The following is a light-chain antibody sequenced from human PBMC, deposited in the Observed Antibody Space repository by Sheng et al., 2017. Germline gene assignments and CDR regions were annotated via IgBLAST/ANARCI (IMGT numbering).Light chain of an antibody. J-gene: IGLJ1*01. CDR2: MSL. V-gene: IGLV2-14*03. CDR3: NSYTATSTP. CDR1: ISDIGGSNF. Sequence: QSALNQPASVSGSPGQSITISCTGTISDIGGSNFVSWYQQHPGKAPKLHDFCMSLSGPQGFRNRFSGSKSGNTASLTISGLQAEDEADYYCNSYTATSTPFGTGTRVTVL.